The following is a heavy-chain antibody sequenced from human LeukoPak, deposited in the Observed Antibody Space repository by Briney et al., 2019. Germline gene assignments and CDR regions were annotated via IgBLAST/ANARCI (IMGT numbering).Heavy chain of an antibody. Sequence: PSETLSLTCAVYGGSFSGYYWSWIRQPPGKGLEWIGEINHSGSTNYNPSLKSRVTISVDTSKNQFSLKLSSVTAADTAVYYCARGLAGWRPAIYFDYGGQGTLVTVSS. CDR2: INHSGST. CDR3: ARGLAGWRPAIYFDY. V-gene: IGHV4-34*01. D-gene: IGHD2-2*01. J-gene: IGHJ4*02. CDR1: GGSFSGYY.